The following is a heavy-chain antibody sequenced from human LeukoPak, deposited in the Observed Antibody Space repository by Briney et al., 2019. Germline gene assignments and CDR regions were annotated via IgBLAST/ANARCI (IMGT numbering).Heavy chain of an antibody. Sequence: SETLSLTCTVSGGSITSYYWSWIRQPPGKGLEWIGEINHSGSTNYNPSLKSRVTISVDTSKNQFSLKLSSVTAADTAVYYCARLTARDYYYMDVWGKGTTVTVSS. J-gene: IGHJ6*03. CDR2: INHSGST. V-gene: IGHV4-34*01. CDR3: ARLTARDYYYMDV. CDR1: GGSITSYY. D-gene: IGHD2-21*02.